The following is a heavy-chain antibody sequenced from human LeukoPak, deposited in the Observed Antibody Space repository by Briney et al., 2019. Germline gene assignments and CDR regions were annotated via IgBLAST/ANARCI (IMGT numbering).Heavy chain of an antibody. CDR2: MNPNSGNT. V-gene: IGHV1-8*01. D-gene: IGHD6-6*01. Sequence: GASVKVSCKASGYTFTSYDINWVQQATGQGLEWIGWMNPNSGNTGYAQKFQGRVTMTRNTSISTAYMELSSLRSEDTAVYYCARGLPDSSSPLDYRGQGTLVTVSS. J-gene: IGHJ4*02. CDR1: GYTFTSYD. CDR3: ARGLPDSSSPLDY.